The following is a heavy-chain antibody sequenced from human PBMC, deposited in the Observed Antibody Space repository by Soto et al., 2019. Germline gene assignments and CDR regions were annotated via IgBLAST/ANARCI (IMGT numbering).Heavy chain of an antibody. CDR3: AHIPGSGQLLYSYYYYMDV. CDR1: GFSLTTSGVA. V-gene: IGHV2-5*02. J-gene: IGHJ6*03. Sequence: QITLKESGPTLVKPTQTLTLTCTFSGFSLTTSGVAVGWIRQPPGKALEWLALIYWDDDKRSSPSLKSRLTITKDTSKNQVVLTMTNMDPVDTATYYCAHIPGSGQLLYSYYYYMDVWGKGTTVTVSS. CDR2: IYWDDDK. D-gene: IGHD3-10*01.